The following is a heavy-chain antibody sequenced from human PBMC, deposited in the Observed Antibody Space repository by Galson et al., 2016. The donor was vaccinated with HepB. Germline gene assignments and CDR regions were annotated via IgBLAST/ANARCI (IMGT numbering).Heavy chain of an antibody. CDR1: GFIFNSHG. CDR3: AKDHGYFGSGSHHY. J-gene: IGHJ4*02. V-gene: IGHV3-30*18. Sequence: SLRLSCAASGFIFNSHGMHWVRQAPGKGLEWVAVISYDGSNKYYADSVKGRFTISRDNSKNTLYLQMNSLRAEDTALYYCAKDHGYFGSGSHHYWGQGTLVTVSS. D-gene: IGHD3-10*01. CDR2: ISYDGSNK.